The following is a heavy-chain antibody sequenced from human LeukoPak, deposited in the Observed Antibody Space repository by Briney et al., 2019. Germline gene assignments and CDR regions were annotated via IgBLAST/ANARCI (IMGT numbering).Heavy chain of an antibody. D-gene: IGHD2-15*01. J-gene: IGHJ4*02. V-gene: IGHV3-30*19. CDR2: ISYDGGNK. CDR3: ARGLGYSWYYFDY. Sequence: GGSLRLSCAASGFSFSSHGMHWVRQAPGKGLEWVAAISYDGGNKYYADSVKGRFTISRDNSKNTLYLQMNSPRAEDTAVYYCARGLGYSWYYFDYWGQGTLVTVSS. CDR1: GFSFSSHG.